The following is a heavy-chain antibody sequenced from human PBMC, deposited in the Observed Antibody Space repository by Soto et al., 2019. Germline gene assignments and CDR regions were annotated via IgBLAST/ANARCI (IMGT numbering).Heavy chain of an antibody. D-gene: IGHD1-1*01. CDR1: GASISGFY. CDR2: IYATGTT. CDR3: VRDGTRTLRDWFDP. Sequence: SETLSLTCTVSGASISGFYWSWIRKSAGKGLEWIGRIYATGTTAYNPSLKSRVMMSVDTSKKQFSLKLRSVTAADTAVYYCVRDGTRTLRDWFDPWGQGISVTVSS. J-gene: IGHJ5*02. V-gene: IGHV4-4*07.